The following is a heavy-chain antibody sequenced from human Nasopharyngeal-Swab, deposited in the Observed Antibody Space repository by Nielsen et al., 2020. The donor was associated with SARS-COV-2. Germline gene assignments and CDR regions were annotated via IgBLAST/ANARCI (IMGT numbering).Heavy chain of an antibody. Sequence: ASVKVSCKASGYTFTSYAMHWVRQAPGQRLEWMGWINAGNGNTKYSQKFQGRVTITRDTSASTAYMELSSLRSDDTAVYYCARVNRDIVVVPAAIPPGEGNYYYMDVWGKGTTVTVSS. CDR1: GYTFTSYA. V-gene: IGHV1-3*01. CDR3: ARVNRDIVVVPAAIPPGEGNYYYMDV. J-gene: IGHJ6*03. D-gene: IGHD2-2*01. CDR2: INAGNGNT.